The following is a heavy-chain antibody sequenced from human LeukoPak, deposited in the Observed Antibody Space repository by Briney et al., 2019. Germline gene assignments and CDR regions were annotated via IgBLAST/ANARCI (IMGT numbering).Heavy chain of an antibody. CDR1: GFTFTDYA. V-gene: IGHV3-23*01. Sequence: GGSLRLSCVASGFTFTDYAMSWVRQAPGHGLEWVSSIGGGGFNTHYADSVKGRFSISRDTSTNTLYLEMNSLRADVSALYYCAKDNFGLVPYCFDSWGQGTLVTVSS. J-gene: IGHJ4*02. CDR2: IGGGGFNT. CDR3: AKDNFGLVPYCFDS. D-gene: IGHD2-21*01.